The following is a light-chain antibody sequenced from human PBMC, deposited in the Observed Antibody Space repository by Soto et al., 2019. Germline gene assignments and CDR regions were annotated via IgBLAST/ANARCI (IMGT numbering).Light chain of an antibody. CDR1: QSVSSY. Sequence: VLTQYPATLSLSPWDSATLSCRASQSVSSYFAWYQQKPGQAPRLLIYDAANRATGVPARFSGSGSGTDYSPTISSLEPEDFAVYYCQQSSNWPPLTCGQGTRLEI. J-gene: IGKJ5*01. CDR2: DAA. CDR3: QQSSNWPPLT. V-gene: IGKV3-11*01.